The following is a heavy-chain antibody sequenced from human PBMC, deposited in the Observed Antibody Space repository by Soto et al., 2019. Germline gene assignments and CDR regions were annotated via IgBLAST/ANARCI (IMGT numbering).Heavy chain of an antibody. CDR3: ARCRCNLLCFFGL. CDR2: INPSDSST. CDR1: GYTFTSNY. Sequence: QVHLVQSGAEVKKPGASVKLSCKASGYTFTSNYLYWVRQAPGQGLEWMGMINPSDSSTTYARNFQGCVIVTTGASTGTVYMDVISLCSEDTAVYYCARCRCNLLCFFGLWGRGTLVTV. D-gene: IGHD1-1*01. V-gene: IGHV1-46*03. J-gene: IGHJ2*01.